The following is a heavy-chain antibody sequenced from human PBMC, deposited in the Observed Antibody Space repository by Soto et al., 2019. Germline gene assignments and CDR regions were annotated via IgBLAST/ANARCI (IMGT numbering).Heavy chain of an antibody. V-gene: IGHV3-23*01. CDR1: GFTLSSYA. J-gene: IGHJ4*02. D-gene: IGHD3-9*01. CDR2: ISGSGGST. CDR3: AKERKTYDILTGYSYYYFDY. Sequence: GGSLRLSCAASGFTLSSYAMSWVRQDPGKGLEWVSAISGSGGSTYYADSVKGRFTISRDNSKNTLYLQMNSLRAEDTAVYYCAKERKTYDILTGYSYYYFDYWGQGTLVTVSS.